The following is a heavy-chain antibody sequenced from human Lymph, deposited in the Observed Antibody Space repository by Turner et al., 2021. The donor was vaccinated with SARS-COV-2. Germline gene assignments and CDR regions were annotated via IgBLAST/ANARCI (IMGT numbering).Heavy chain of an antibody. Sequence: QVQLVQSGAEVKKPGASVKVSCKAAGSTFTGYYMHWVRQAPGQGREWMGWINPNSGVTNYAQKFQGRVTMTRDTSISTAYMELSRLRSDDTAVDYCARDVERYNDFWSGYSGGYGLDVWGQGTTVTVSS. CDR2: INPNSGVT. CDR3: ARDVERYNDFWSGYSGGYGLDV. J-gene: IGHJ6*02. D-gene: IGHD3-3*01. CDR1: GSTFTGYY. V-gene: IGHV1-2*02.